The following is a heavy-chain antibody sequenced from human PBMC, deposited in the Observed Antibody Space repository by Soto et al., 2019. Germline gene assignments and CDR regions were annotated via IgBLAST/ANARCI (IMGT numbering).Heavy chain of an antibody. D-gene: IGHD3-9*01. CDR2: ISYDGSNK. CDR3: ARGQYYDILTGYYSYGMDV. V-gene: IGHV3-30-3*01. Sequence: GGSLRLSCAASGFTFSSYAMHWVRQAPGKGLEWVAVISYDGSNKYYADSVKGRFTISRDNSKNTLYLQMNSLRAEDTAVYYCARGQYYDILTGYYSYGMDVWGQGTTVTVSS. CDR1: GFTFSSYA. J-gene: IGHJ6*02.